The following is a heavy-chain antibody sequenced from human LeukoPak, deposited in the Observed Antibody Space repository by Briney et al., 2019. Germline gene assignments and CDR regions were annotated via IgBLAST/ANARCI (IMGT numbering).Heavy chain of an antibody. J-gene: IGHJ3*02. CDR1: GFTFSSYS. V-gene: IGHV3-21*01. Sequence: GGSLRLSCAASGFTFSSYSMNWVRQAPGKGLEWVSSISTTSSYIYYADSVKGRFTISRDNAKNSLYLQMNSLRAEDTAVYYCARPYYYDSSGYRGAFDIWGQGTMVTVSS. CDR2: ISTTSSYI. D-gene: IGHD3-22*01. CDR3: ARPYYYDSSGYRGAFDI.